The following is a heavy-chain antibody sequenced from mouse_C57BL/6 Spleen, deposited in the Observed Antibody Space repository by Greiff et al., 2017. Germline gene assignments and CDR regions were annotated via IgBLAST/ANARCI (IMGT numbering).Heavy chain of an antibody. Sequence: VKLQESGGDLVKPGGSLKLSCAASGFTFSSYGMSWVRQTPDKRLEWVATISSGGSYTYYPDSVKGRFTISRDNAKNTLYLQMSSLKSEDTAMYYCARQYDSDPYYFDYWGQGTTLTVSS. J-gene: IGHJ2*01. CDR2: ISSGGSYT. D-gene: IGHD2-4*01. V-gene: IGHV5-6*01. CDR3: ARQYDSDPYYFDY. CDR1: GFTFSSYG.